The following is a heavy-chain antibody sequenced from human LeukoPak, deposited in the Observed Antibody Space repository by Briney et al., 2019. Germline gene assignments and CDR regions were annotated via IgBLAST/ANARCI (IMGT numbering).Heavy chain of an antibody. V-gene: IGHV3-21*06. CDR3: ARRASLVGATGGHFDY. CDR2: VSNSGDYI. CDR1: GFSFSSYR. Sequence: GGSLRLSCAASGFSFSSYRMNWVRQAPGKGLEWVSSVSNSGDYIHYADSVKGRFTISRDNSKNSLYLQMNSLRAEDTAVYYCARRASLVGATGGHFDYWGQGTLVTVSS. D-gene: IGHD1-26*01. J-gene: IGHJ4*02.